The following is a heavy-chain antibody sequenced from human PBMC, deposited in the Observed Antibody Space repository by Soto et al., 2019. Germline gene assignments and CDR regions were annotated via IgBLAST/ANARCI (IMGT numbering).Heavy chain of an antibody. CDR2: INPNSGGT. CDR3: ARGAYGDSAPEGGMDV. J-gene: IGHJ6*02. Sequence: QVQLVQSGAEVKKPGASVKVSCKASGYTFTGYYMHWVRQAPGQGLEWMGWINPNSGGTNYAQKFQGWVTMTRDTSISTAYMELSRLRSDDTAVYYCARGAYGDSAPEGGMDVWGQGTTVTVSS. CDR1: GYTFTGYY. D-gene: IGHD4-17*01. V-gene: IGHV1-2*04.